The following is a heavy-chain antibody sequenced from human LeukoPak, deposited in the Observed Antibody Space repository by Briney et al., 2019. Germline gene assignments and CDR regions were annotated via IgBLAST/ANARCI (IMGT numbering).Heavy chain of an antibody. J-gene: IGHJ6*04. D-gene: IGHD2-15*01. Sequence: SQTLSLTCTVSGGSISSGGYSWSWIRQHPGKGLEWIGYIYYSGSTYYNPSLKSRVTISVDTSKNQFSLKLSSVTAADTAVYYCASAVVVVAATQYYYYGMDVWGKGTTVTVSS. CDR2: IYYSGST. CDR3: ASAVVVVAATQYYYYGMDV. V-gene: IGHV4-31*03. CDR1: GGSISSGGYS.